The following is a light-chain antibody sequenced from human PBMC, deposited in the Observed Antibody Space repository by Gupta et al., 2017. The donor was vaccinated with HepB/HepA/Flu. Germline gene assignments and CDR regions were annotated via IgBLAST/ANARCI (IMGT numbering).Light chain of an antibody. J-gene: IGLJ3*02. V-gene: IGLV1-40*01. CDR1: SSNIGSGYV. CDR2: DNN. Sequence: QSVLTQPPSVSGAPGQRVSIYCHGRSSNIGSGYVVHWYQQLPGTAPKLLIFDNNTRPSGVPDRFAGSKSGTSASLAITGLQSDEEAGYVCQSYDRSLSGWVFGGGTKLTVL. CDR3: QSYDRSLSGWV.